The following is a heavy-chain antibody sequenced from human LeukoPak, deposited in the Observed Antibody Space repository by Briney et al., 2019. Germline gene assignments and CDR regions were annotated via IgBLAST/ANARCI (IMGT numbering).Heavy chain of an antibody. CDR3: ARQSTRLFNTGSYYPPPAYDY. CDR1: GYTLTELS. V-gene: IGHV1-24*01. D-gene: IGHD1-26*01. Sequence: GASVKVSCKVSGYTLTELSMHWVRQAPGKGLEWMGGFDPEDGETIYAQKFQGRVTMTEDTSTDTAYMELSSLRSDDTAVYYCARQSTRLFNTGSYYPPPAYDYWGQGTLVIVSS. CDR2: FDPEDGET. J-gene: IGHJ4*02.